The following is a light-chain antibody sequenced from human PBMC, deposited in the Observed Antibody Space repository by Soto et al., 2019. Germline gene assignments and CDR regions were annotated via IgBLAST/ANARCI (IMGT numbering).Light chain of an antibody. CDR1: QSISTS. CDR2: TSS. J-gene: IGKJ1*01. V-gene: IGKV1-39*01. CDR3: QQGSSRPRT. Sequence: DIQLTQSPSSLSASVGDRVTITCRASQSISTSVNWYQQKPGKAPNLLIFTSSNLESGVPSRFRGSGSGTDFTLTISSLQPEDFATYFCQQGSSRPRTCGQGPKVE.